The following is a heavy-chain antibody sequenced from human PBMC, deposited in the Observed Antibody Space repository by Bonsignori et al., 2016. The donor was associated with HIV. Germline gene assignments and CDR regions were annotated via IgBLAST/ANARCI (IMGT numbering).Heavy chain of an antibody. CDR2: ISSSSSYI. CDR3: ARVQQQFLHAFDI. D-gene: IGHD3-3*01. Sequence: VRQMPGKGLEWVSSISSSSSYIYYADSVKGRFTISRDNAKNSLYLQMNSLRAEDTAVYYCARVQQQFLHAFDIWGQGTMVTVSS. J-gene: IGHJ3*02. V-gene: IGHV3-21*01.